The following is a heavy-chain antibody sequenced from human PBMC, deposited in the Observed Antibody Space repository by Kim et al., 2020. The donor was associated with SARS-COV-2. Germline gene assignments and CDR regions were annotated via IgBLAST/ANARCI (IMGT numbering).Heavy chain of an antibody. V-gene: IGHV6-1*01. Sequence: NDYTTSVQSRINLNPDTSKNQFSLHLNSVTPGDTAVYYCAREGWLVGFDYWGQGTLVTVSS. CDR2: N. D-gene: IGHD6-19*01. CDR3: AREGWLVGFDY. J-gene: IGHJ4*02.